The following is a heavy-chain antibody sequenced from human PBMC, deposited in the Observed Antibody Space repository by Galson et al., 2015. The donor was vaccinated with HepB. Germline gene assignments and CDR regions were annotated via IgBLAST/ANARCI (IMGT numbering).Heavy chain of an antibody. CDR3: ARETRVVPHTSYFHYGLDV. CDR1: GFTFSNFG. CDR2: ISSRSTNM. V-gene: IGHV3-21*01. J-gene: IGHJ6*02. Sequence: SLRLSCAASGFTFSNFGMHWVRQAPGKGLEWVSSISSRSTNMYYADSVKGRFTISRDNSKNTPYLQVDSLRVEDTAVYYCARETRVVPHTSYFHYGLDVWGQGTTVTISS. D-gene: IGHD2-2*01.